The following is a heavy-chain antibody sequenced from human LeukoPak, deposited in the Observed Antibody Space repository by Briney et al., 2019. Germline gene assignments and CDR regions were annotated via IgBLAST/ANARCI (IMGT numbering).Heavy chain of an antibody. CDR3: ARVRYDSGWFDY. CDR1: GFTFSSYS. J-gene: IGHJ5*01. V-gene: IGHV3-48*04. Sequence: PGGSLRLSCAASGFTFSSYSMNWVRQAPGKGLECIASVTGSGNSRVFADSVKGRFSISRDNAKNSLDLQLNNLSAEDTATYYCARVRYDSGWFDYWGQGTLVTVSS. D-gene: IGHD6-19*01. CDR2: VTGSGNSR.